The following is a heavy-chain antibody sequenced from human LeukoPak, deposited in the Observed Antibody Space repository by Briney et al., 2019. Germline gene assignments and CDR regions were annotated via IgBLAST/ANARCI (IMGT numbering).Heavy chain of an antibody. CDR2: LMWNGRST. CDR3: ARARTEAYYDFWSGYYYFDY. Sequence: GGSLRLSCEASGFNFGDFAMSWVRQAPGKGLEWVSGLMWNGRSTGYADSVKGRFTTFRDNAKNSLYLQMNSLRAEDTAFYYCARARTEAYYDFWSGYYYFDYWGQGALVTVSS. D-gene: IGHD3-3*01. V-gene: IGHV3-20*04. J-gene: IGHJ4*02. CDR1: GFNFGDFA.